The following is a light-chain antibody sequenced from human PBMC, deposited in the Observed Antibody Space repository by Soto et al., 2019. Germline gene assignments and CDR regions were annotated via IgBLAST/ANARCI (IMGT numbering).Light chain of an antibody. Sequence: QSVLTQPPSVSGAPGQRVSISCSGTNTNIGAGYDVNWYQLLPGTAPKLLIYANIKRPSGVPDRFSGSKSGASAFLVITGLQAEDEADCYCQSYDSSLSAWKVFGGGTKLTVL. CDR3: QSYDSSLSAWKV. J-gene: IGLJ3*02. CDR2: ANI. CDR1: NTNIGAGYD. V-gene: IGLV1-40*01.